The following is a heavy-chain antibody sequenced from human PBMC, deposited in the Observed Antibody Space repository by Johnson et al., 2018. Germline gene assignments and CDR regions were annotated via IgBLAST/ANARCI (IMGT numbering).Heavy chain of an antibody. V-gene: IGHV3-15*07. Sequence: EVQLVESGGGLAKPGESLRLSCAASGFTFSNAWMTWVRQAPGKGLEWVGRIKSKADGGKTDYAAHVKGRCTISRDDSRNTLYMQMNSLKTDGTAVYYCAAVRGGSLQYLQYWGQGTLVSVSS. J-gene: IGHJ1*01. CDR3: AAVRGGSLQYLQY. D-gene: IGHD3-16*01. CDR2: IKSKADGGKT. CDR1: GFTFSNAW.